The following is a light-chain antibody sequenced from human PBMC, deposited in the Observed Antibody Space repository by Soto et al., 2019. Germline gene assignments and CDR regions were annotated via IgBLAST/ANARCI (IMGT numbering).Light chain of an antibody. V-gene: IGKV4-1*01. CDR2: WAS. CDR1: QSVLSSSNNKNY. CDR3: QQRGKWPST. J-gene: IGKJ2*02. Sequence: DIVMTQSPDSLTVSLGERATINCKSSQSVLSSSNNKNYLAWYQHKAGQPPRLLIYWASTRESGVPARVSGSGSGTDFTLTISSLEPEDFAVYYCQQRGKWPSTFGPGTKVEMK.